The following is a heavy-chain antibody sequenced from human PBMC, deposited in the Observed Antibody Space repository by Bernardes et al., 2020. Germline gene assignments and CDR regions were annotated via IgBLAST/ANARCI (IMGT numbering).Heavy chain of an antibody. V-gene: IGHV3-23*01. Sequence: GGSLRLSCAASGFTLSNTAMNWVRQAPGKGLEWVSAISSSGDKTYYADSVKGRFTISRDNSKNTLSLQMNSLRVEDTAVYFCARAGASSSLSGGVFGPWGQGILVTVSS. J-gene: IGHJ5*02. CDR2: ISSSGDKT. CDR1: GFTLSNTA. CDR3: ARAGASSSLSGGVFGP. D-gene: IGHD6-6*01.